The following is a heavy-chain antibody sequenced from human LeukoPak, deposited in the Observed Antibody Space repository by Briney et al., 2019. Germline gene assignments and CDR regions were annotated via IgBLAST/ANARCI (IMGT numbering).Heavy chain of an antibody. CDR1: GFSVSNYA. V-gene: IGHV3-69-1*01. CDR2: ISSGSYI. Sequence: PGESLRLSCAASGFSVSNYAVLCVRLAQGQGLEWVSSISSGSYIYYADSVKGRFTISRDDAKNLLFLQMNSLRDEDTAVYYCVREEGGRYTYGLWGQGTLVTASS. CDR3: VREEGGRYTYGL. D-gene: IGHD5-18*01. J-gene: IGHJ4*02.